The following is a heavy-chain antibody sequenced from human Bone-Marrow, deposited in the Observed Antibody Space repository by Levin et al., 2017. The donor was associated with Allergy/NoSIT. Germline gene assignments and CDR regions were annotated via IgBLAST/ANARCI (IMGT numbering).Heavy chain of an antibody. D-gene: IGHD3-16*01. V-gene: IGHV3-21*01. CDR1: GFTFSSYS. CDR3: ARSGGEGYFDL. Sequence: GGSLRLSCAASGFTFSSYSMNWVRQAPGKGLEWVSSISSSSSYIYYADSVKGRFTISRDNAKNSLYLQMNSLRAEDTAVYYCARSGGEGYFDLWGRGTLVTVSS. J-gene: IGHJ2*01. CDR2: ISSSSSYI.